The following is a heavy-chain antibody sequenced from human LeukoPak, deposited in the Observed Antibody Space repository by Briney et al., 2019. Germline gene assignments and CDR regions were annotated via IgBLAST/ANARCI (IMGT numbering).Heavy chain of an antibody. D-gene: IGHD2-2*01. V-gene: IGHV4-4*07. CDR2: IYTSGST. CDR1: GGSISSYY. Sequence: SETLSLTCTVPGGSISSYYWSWIRQPAGKGLEWIGRIYTSGSTNYNPSLKSRVTMSVDTSQNQFSLKLSSVTAADTAVYYCARGEGLGYCSSTSCSPDHDAFDIWGQGTMVTVSS. J-gene: IGHJ3*02. CDR3: ARGEGLGYCSSTSCSPDHDAFDI.